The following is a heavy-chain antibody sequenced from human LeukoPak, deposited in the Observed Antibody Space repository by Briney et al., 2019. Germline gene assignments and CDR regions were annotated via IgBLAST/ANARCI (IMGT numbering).Heavy chain of an antibody. CDR1: GFTFSSHS. CDR2: ISSSSSTI. Sequence: GGSLRLSCAASGFTFSSHSMNWVRQAPGKGLEWVSYISSSSSTIYYADSVKGRFTISRDNAKNSLYLRMNSLRAEDTAVYYCARGAYYYEDWGQGTLVTVSS. CDR3: ARGAYYYED. D-gene: IGHD3-22*01. J-gene: IGHJ4*02. V-gene: IGHV3-48*01.